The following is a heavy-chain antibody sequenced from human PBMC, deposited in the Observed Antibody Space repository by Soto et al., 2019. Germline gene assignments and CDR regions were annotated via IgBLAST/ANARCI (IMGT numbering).Heavy chain of an antibody. Sequence: EVQLVESGGGLVQPGGSLRLSCAASGFTFSRYSMNWVRQAPGKGLEWISYITSDSSTIYYADSVKGRFTISRDNAKNSLFLQMNSLRDEDTAMYYCARHNGRAGSFDPWGQGTLVTVSS. CDR3: ARHNGRAGSFDP. D-gene: IGHD1-20*01. CDR2: ITSDSSTI. V-gene: IGHV3-48*02. CDR1: GFTFSRYS. J-gene: IGHJ5*02.